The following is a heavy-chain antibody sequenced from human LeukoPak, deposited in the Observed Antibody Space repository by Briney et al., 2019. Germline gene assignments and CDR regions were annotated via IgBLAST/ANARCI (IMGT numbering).Heavy chain of an antibody. V-gene: IGHV4-4*07. CDR3: ARGGRYYFDY. CDR1: GGSISSYY. Sequence: SETLSLTCTVSGGSISSYYWSWIRQPAGKGLEWIGRIYTSGSTNYTPSLKSRVTMSVDTSKNQFSLWLSPVTASDTALYYCARGGRYYFDYWGQGTLVTVSS. J-gene: IGHJ4*02. CDR2: IYTSGST. D-gene: IGHD1-26*01.